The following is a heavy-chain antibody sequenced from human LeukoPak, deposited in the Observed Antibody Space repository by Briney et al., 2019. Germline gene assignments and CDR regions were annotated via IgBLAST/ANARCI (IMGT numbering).Heavy chain of an antibody. Sequence: SETPSLTCAVYGASFSGYYWSWIRQPPGKGLEWIGEIIHSGNTNYNPSLKSRVTISVDTSKNQFSLKLSSVTAADTAVYYCAREYKGYCSGGSCYSGAFDIWGQGTMVTVSS. CDR1: GASFSGYY. CDR3: AREYKGYCSGGSCYSGAFDI. V-gene: IGHV4-34*12. D-gene: IGHD2-15*01. CDR2: IIHSGNT. J-gene: IGHJ3*02.